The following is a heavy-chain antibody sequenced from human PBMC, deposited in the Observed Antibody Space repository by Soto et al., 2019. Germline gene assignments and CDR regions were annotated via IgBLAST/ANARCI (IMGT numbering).Heavy chain of an antibody. CDR1: GFTFDDYA. CDR2: ISWNSGSI. J-gene: IGHJ6*02. V-gene: IGHV3-9*01. D-gene: IGHD3-10*01. CDR3: AKELTYGSTHLGDYYGMDV. Sequence: EVQLVESGGGLVQPGRSLRLSCAASGFTFDDYAMHWVRQAPGKGLEWVSGISWNSGSIGYADSVKGRFTISRDNAKNSLYLQMNSLRAEDTDLYYCAKELTYGSTHLGDYYGMDVWGQGTTVTVSS.